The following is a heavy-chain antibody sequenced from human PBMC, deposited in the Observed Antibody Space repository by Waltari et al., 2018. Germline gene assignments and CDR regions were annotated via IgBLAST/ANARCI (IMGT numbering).Heavy chain of an antibody. CDR2: INHSGST. Sequence: QVQLQQWGAGLLKPSETLSLTCAVYGGSFTAYLWSWIRQSPGKGLEWVGEINHSGSTNYNPSLKRRVTISVDTSKNQFSLKLSSMTAADTAVYYCARGVGSPHYFYGMDVWGQGTTVTVSS. CDR3: ARGVGSPHYFYGMDV. CDR1: GGSFTAYL. V-gene: IGHV4-34*01. D-gene: IGHD1-26*01. J-gene: IGHJ6*02.